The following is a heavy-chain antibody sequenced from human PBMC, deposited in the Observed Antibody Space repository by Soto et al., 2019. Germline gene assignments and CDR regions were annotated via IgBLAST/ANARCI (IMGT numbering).Heavy chain of an antibody. D-gene: IGHD3-22*01. CDR2: IGYDGSLE. J-gene: IGHJ4*02. CDR1: GFTFSGYA. Sequence: QVQLVESGGGVAQPGRSLRVSCAASGFTFSGYAMHWVRQAPGKGLEWVAIIGYDGSLESYAESVKGRFTISRDNSNNTLFLLMNSLRPEDTAVYYYAREHYDSSGYYRIDSWGQGTLVTVSS. CDR3: AREHYDSSGYYRIDS. V-gene: IGHV3-30-3*01.